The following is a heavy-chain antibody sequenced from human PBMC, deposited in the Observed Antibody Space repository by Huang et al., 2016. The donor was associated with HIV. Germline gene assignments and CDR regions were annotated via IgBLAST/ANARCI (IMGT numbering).Heavy chain of an antibody. CDR3: ASSSDDYDFWTTYRLGWFDP. J-gene: IGHJ5*02. V-gene: IGHV1-8*03. CDR2: MTPNSGDT. Sequence: QVQLVQSGAEVKKPGASVNVSCKASGYTFTRYHINWVRQATGQGLEWMGWMTPNSGDTGYAQKFQGRVTITRNTSISTAYMELSRLRSEDTAVYYCASSSDDYDFWTTYRLGWFDPWGQGTLVTVSS. D-gene: IGHD3-3*01. CDR1: GYTFTRYH.